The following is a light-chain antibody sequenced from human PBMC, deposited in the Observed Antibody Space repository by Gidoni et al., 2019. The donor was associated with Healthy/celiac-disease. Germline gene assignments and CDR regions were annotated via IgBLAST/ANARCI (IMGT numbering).Light chain of an antibody. CDR2: WAS. J-gene: IGKJ1*01. V-gene: IGKV4-1*01. Sequence: DIVMTQSPAPLAVSLGERATINCKSSQSVLYSSNNKNYLAWYQQKPGQPPKLLIYWASTRESGVPDRFSGSGSGTDFTLTISSLQAEDVAVYYCQQYYSTLRTFGQGTKVEIK. CDR1: QSVLYSSNNKNY. CDR3: QQYYSTLRT.